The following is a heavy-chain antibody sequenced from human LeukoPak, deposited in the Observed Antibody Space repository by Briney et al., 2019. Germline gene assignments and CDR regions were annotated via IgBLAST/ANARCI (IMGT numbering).Heavy chain of an antibody. V-gene: IGHV3-23*01. CDR1: GFTFRNYG. J-gene: IGHJ4*02. CDR3: APDLRGAAWSLDY. Sequence: GGSLRLSCTASGFTFRNYGMSWVRQAPGKGLEWVSVINDGGTSAYYTDSVKGRFTISRDNSKNTLYLQMNILRVEDTAVYYCAPDLRGAAWSLDYWGQGTLVTVSS. D-gene: IGHD2-15*01. CDR2: INDGGTSA.